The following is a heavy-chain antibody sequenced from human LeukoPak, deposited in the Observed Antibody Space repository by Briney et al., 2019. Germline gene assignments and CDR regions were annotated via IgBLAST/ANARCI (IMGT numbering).Heavy chain of an antibody. CDR2: INPNSGGT. CDR3: AREGSYYDSSGYTISPVIDY. J-gene: IGHJ4*02. CDR1: GYTFTGYY. Sequence: ASVKVSCKASGYTFTGYYMHWGRQAPGQGVEWMGWINPNSGGTNYAQKFQGRVTMTRDTSISTAYMELSRLRSDDTAVYYCAREGSYYDSSGYTISPVIDYWGQGTLVTVSS. D-gene: IGHD3-22*01. V-gene: IGHV1-2*02.